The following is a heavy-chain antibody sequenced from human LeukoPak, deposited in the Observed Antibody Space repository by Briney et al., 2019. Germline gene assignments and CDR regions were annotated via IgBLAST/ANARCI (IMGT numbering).Heavy chain of an antibody. J-gene: IGHJ5*02. V-gene: IGHV4-34*01. CDR3: ARDLRITIFGVVISNWFDP. D-gene: IGHD3-3*01. CDR1: GGSFSGYY. Sequence: PSETLSLTCAVYGGSFSGYYWSWIRQPPGKGLEWIGEINHSGSTNYNPSLKSRVTISVDTSKNQFSLKLSSVTAADTAVYYCARDLRITIFGVVISNWFDPWGQGTLDTVSS. CDR2: INHSGST.